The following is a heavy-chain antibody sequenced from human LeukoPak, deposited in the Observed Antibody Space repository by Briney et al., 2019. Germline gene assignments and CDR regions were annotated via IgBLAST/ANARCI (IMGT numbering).Heavy chain of an antibody. CDR2: IRQDGSEK. Sequence: PGGSLRLSCAASGFTFSHYWMSWVRQAPGKGLEWVANIRQDGSEKYYVDSVKGRFTISRDNAKNSLYLQMNSLRAEDTALYYCARPLKYYYGSETYFWFDPWGQGTLVTVSS. CDR1: GFTFSHYW. D-gene: IGHD3-10*01. V-gene: IGHV3-7*01. CDR3: ARPLKYYYGSETYFWFDP. J-gene: IGHJ5*02.